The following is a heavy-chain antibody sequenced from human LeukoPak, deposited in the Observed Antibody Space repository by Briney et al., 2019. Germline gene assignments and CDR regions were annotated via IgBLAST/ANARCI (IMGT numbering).Heavy chain of an antibody. D-gene: IGHD1-26*01. J-gene: IGHJ4*02. CDR1: GYTFTGYY. Sequence: ASVKVSCKASGYTFTGYYMHWVRQAPGQGLEWMGWINPNSGGTNYAQKFQGRVTMTRDTSISTAYMELSRLRSDDTAVYYCASHRSSGRKAYDEYWGQGTLITVPS. CDR2: INPNSGGT. V-gene: IGHV1-2*02. CDR3: ASHRSSGRKAYDEY.